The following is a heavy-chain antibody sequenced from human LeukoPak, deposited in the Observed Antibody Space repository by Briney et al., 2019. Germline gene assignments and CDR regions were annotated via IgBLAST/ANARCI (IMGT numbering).Heavy chain of an antibody. D-gene: IGHD4-17*01. CDR2: IKQNGAEE. CDR3: ARYTAVSSPGAFDI. V-gene: IGHV3-7*03. Sequence: PGGSLRLSCAASGFTFRSFWMSWVRQAPGKRLEWVANIKQNGAEEYYMDSVKGRFAISRDNAKNSVYLQMNSLRVEDTAIYYCARYTAVSSPGAFDIWGQGTVVTVSS. CDR1: GFTFRSFW. J-gene: IGHJ3*02.